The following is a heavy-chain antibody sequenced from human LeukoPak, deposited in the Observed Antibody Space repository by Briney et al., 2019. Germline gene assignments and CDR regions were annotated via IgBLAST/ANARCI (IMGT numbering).Heavy chain of an antibody. J-gene: IGHJ4*02. D-gene: IGHD2-21*02. CDR2: IYYSGST. CDR1: GGSISSSSYY. CDR3: ARAGGNYGGDCYFDY. Sequence: SETLSLTCTVSGGSISSSSYYWGWIRQPPGKGLEWIGSIYYSGSTYYNPSLKSRATISVDTSKNQFSLKLSSVTAADTAVYYCARAGGNYGGDCYFDYWGQGTLVTVSS. V-gene: IGHV4-39*07.